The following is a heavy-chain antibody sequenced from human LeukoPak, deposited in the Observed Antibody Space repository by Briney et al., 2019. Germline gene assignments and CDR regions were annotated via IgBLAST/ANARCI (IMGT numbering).Heavy chain of an antibody. CDR1: GYTFTSYG. CDR2: ISAYNGNT. Sequence: ASVKVSCKASGYTFTSYGISWVRQAPGQGLEWMGWISAYNGNTNYAQKLQGRVTMTTDTSTSTAYMELRSLRSDDTAVYYCASYCSGGSCYSPNNAFDIWGQGTMVTVSS. CDR3: ASYCSGGSCYSPNNAFDI. J-gene: IGHJ3*02. V-gene: IGHV1-18*01. D-gene: IGHD2-15*01.